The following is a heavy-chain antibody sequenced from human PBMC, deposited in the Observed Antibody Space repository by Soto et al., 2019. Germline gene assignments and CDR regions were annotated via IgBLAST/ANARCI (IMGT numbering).Heavy chain of an antibody. CDR3: ARNPHDIVVVVAATQGFDY. J-gene: IGHJ4*02. CDR1: GFTFSSYS. CDR2: ISSSSSTI. D-gene: IGHD2-15*01. Sequence: GGSLRLSCAASGFTFSSYSMNWVRQAPGKGLEWVSYISSSSSTIYYADSVKGRFTISRDNAKNSLYLQMNSLRDEDTAVYYCARNPHDIVVVVAATQGFDYWGQGTLVTVSS. V-gene: IGHV3-48*02.